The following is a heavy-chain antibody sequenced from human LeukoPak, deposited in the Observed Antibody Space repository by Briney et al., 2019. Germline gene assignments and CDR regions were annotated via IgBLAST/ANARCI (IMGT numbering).Heavy chain of an antibody. J-gene: IGHJ4*02. Sequence: GESLTLPCAASGCKFAAYWMSWVRQAPGKGLEWVANIKVDGTEKYYVDSVTGRFTISRDNAKNSLSLQMSGLRAEDTATYYCARDWNGSGTAFDHWGQGTLVTVSS. D-gene: IGHD1-1*01. CDR3: ARDWNGSGTAFDH. CDR1: GCKFAAYW. CDR2: IKVDGTEK. V-gene: IGHV3-7*05.